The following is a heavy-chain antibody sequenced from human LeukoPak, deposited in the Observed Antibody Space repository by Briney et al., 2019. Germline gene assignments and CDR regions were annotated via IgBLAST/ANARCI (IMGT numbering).Heavy chain of an antibody. D-gene: IGHD4-17*01. V-gene: IGHV4-59*08. CDR2: IHFSGST. J-gene: IGHJ3*02. Sequence: PSETLSLTCVVSGDYISGYYWSWIRQPPGKGLEWIGYIHFSGSTKYNPSHRGRVDISVDTSTNQFSLRLTSVTAADTALYFCARHIYGDSVAFDIWGQGTPVTVSS. CDR3: ARHIYGDSVAFDI. CDR1: GDYISGYY.